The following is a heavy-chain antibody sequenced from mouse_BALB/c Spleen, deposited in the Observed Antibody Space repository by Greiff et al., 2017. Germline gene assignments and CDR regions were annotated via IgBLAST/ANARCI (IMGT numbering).Heavy chain of an antibody. Sequence: EVQLQQSGAELVRSGASVKLSCTASGFHIKDYYMHWVKQRPEQGLEWIGWIDPGNGDTEYAPKFQGKATMTADTSSNTAYLQLSSLTSEDTAVYYCNARSSYDYWGQGTTLTVSS. J-gene: IGHJ2*01. CDR2: IDPGNGDT. CDR3: NARSSYDY. V-gene: IGHV14-4*02. D-gene: IGHD1-1*01. CDR1: GFHIKDYY.